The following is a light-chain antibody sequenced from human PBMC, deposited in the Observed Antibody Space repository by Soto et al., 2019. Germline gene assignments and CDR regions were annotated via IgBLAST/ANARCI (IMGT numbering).Light chain of an antibody. V-gene: IGKV1-5*01. J-gene: IGKJ1*01. CDR2: DAS. CDR1: QSISRL. CDR3: QQYNGYSLWT. Sequence: DIQMTQSPSTLTASVGDRVTITCRASQSISRLLAWYQQKPGKAPKLLIYDASTLESGVPSRFSGSGSGTEFTLTISNLQPDDFATYYCQQYNGYSLWTFGQGTKVEIK.